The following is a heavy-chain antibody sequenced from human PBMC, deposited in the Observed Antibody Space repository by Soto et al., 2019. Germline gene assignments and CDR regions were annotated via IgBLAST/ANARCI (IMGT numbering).Heavy chain of an antibody. D-gene: IGHD2-15*01. Sequence: GGSLRLSCEASGFTFSSYSMNWVRQAPGKGLEWVSSISRSSSYIYYADSVKGRFTVSRDNAKNSLYLQMNSLRAEDTAVYYCARDSHCTDGSCYLEYYAHLGMDVWGQGTTVTVSS. CDR2: ISRSSSYI. CDR3: ARDSHCTDGSCYLEYYAHLGMDV. J-gene: IGHJ6*02. V-gene: IGHV3-21*01. CDR1: GFTFSSYS.